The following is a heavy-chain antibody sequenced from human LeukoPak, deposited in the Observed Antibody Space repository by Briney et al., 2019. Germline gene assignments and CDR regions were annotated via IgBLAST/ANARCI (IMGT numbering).Heavy chain of an antibody. V-gene: IGHV3-13*01. CDR2: IYRAGDT. J-gene: IGHJ4*02. CDR1: GFTLSTYD. Sequence: GGSLRLSCAASGFTLSTYDMHWVRQPTGEGLEWVSIIYRAGDTYYPGSVKGRFTISRDNAKNSLYLQMNSLRAEDTAVYYCARGSRDDYSNPPFDHWGQGTLVTVSS. CDR3: ARGSRDDYSNPPFDH. D-gene: IGHD4-11*01.